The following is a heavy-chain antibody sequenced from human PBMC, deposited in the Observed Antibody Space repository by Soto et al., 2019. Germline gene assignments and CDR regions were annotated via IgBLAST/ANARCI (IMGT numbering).Heavy chain of an antibody. CDR2: INHSGST. CDR3: ARGPTVHEYYYYYYMDV. D-gene: IGHD4-4*01. V-gene: IGHV4-34*01. Sequence: SETLSLTCAVYGGSFSGHYWSWIRQPPGKGLEWIGEINHSGSTNYNPSLKSRVTISVDTSKNQFSLKLSSVTAADTAVYYCARGPTVHEYYYYYYMDVWGEGTTVTVSS. CDR1: GGSFSGHY. J-gene: IGHJ6*03.